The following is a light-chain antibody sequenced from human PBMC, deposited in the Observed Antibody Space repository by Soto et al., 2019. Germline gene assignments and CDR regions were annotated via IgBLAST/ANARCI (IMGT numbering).Light chain of an antibody. Sequence: QSVLTQPASVSGSPGQSITISCTGTSSDVGGYNYVSWYQHSPGKAPRLLIYEVNNRPSGVSRRFSGSKAGNTASLTISGLLEDDEADYFCASFRSGTILVFGSGTKVTVL. CDR1: SSDVGGYNY. V-gene: IGLV2-14*01. CDR2: EVN. CDR3: ASFRSGTILV. J-gene: IGLJ1*01.